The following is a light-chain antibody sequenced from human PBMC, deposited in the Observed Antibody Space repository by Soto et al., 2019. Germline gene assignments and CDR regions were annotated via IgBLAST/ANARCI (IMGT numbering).Light chain of an antibody. CDR3: QQYDNYPLT. V-gene: IGKV1-5*01. J-gene: IGKJ3*01. CDR2: DAS. CDR1: HIGRSW. Sequence: EIQMTQSPSTLSASVGDSVTITCRARHIGRSWLAWYQQKPGKAPKFLIYDASSLESGVPARFSGSGSGTEFTLTISSLQPDDFATYYCQQYDNYPLTFGRGTKVDIK.